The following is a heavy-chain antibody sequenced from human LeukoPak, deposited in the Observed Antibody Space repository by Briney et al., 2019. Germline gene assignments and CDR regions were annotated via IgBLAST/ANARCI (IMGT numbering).Heavy chain of an antibody. J-gene: IGHJ4*02. CDR2: IIPIFGTA. D-gene: IGHD1-26*01. CDR3: ATSGSYYQTAYRRFDY. Sequence: ASVKVSCKASGGTFSSYAISWVRQAPGQGLEWMGGIIPIFGTANYAQKFQGRVTITADESTSTAYMELSSLRAEDTAVYYCATSGSYYQTAYRRFDYWGQGTLVTVSS. CDR1: GGTFSSYA. V-gene: IGHV1-69*13.